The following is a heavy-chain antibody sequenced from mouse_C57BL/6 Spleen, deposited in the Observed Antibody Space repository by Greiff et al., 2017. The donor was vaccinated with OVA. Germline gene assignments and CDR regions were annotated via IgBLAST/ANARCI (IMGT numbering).Heavy chain of an antibody. CDR2: ISDGGSYT. J-gene: IGHJ2*01. V-gene: IGHV5-4*01. Sequence: EVQGVESGGGLVKPGGSLKLSCAASGFTFSSYAMSWVRQTPEKRLEWVATISDGGSYTYYPDNVKGRFTISRDNAKNNLYLQMSHLKSEDTAMYYCAREERPYYFDYWGQGTTLTVSS. CDR1: GFTFSSYA. CDR3: AREERPYYFDY.